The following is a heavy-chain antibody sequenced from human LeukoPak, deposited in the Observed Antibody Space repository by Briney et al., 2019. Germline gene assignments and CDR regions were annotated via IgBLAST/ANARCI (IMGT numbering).Heavy chain of an antibody. J-gene: IGHJ5*02. CDR2: TYYRSKWYN. CDR3: AMGSDYDILTGYSRSFDP. V-gene: IGHV6-1*01. D-gene: IGHD3-9*01. Sequence: SQTLSLTCAISGDSVSSNSAAWNWIRQSPSRGLEWLGRTYYRSKWYNDYAVSVKSRITINPDTSKNQFSLQLNSVTPEDTAVYYCAMGSDYDILTGYSRSFDPWGQGTLVTVSS. CDR1: GDSVSSNSAA.